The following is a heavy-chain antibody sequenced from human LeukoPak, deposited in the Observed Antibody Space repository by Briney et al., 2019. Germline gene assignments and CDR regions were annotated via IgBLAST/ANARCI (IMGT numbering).Heavy chain of an antibody. CDR3: ARTQVVTIFGVVIYHYYYMDV. CDR1: GYTFTSYD. V-gene: IGHV1-8*01. J-gene: IGHJ6*03. D-gene: IGHD3-3*01. CDR2: MNPNSGNT. Sequence: ASVKVSCKASGYTFTSYDINWVRQATGQGLEWMGWMNPNSGNTGYAQKFQGRVTMTRNTSISTAYMELSSLRSEDTAVYYCARTQVVTIFGVVIYHYYYMDVWGKGTTVTVSS.